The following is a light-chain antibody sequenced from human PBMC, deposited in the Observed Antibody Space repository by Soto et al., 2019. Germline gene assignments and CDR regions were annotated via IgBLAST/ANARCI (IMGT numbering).Light chain of an antibody. J-gene: IGLJ1*01. CDR1: SSDVGGYNS. V-gene: IGLV2-14*03. CDR3: SSYTTSSTPHYV. Sequence: HSVLTQPASVSGSPGQSITISCTGTSSDVGGYNSVSWYQHHPGKAPKLMIFDVSDRPSGVSSRFSDSKSGNTASLTISGLQAEDEADYYCSSYTTSSTPHYVFGPGTKVTVL. CDR2: DVS.